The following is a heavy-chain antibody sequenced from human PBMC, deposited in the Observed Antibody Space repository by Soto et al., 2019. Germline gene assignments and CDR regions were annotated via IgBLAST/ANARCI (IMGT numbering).Heavy chain of an antibody. J-gene: IGHJ5*02. Sequence: PSETLSLTCTVSGGSISSYYWSWIRQPPGKGLEWIGYIYYSGSTNYNPSLKSRVTISVDTSKNQFSLKLSSVTAADTAVYYCARVSVVVPAARDVNWFDPWGQGTLVTVSS. CDR1: GGSISSYY. CDR3: ARVSVVVPAARDVNWFDP. CDR2: IYYSGST. V-gene: IGHV4-59*01. D-gene: IGHD2-2*01.